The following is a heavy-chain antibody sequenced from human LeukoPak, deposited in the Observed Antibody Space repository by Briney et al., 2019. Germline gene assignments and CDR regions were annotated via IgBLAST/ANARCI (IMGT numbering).Heavy chain of an antibody. CDR2: ICYSGST. CDR3: ARDRGYRSNWFDP. V-gene: IGHV4-59*01. CDR1: GGSISSYY. Sequence: SETLSLTCTVSGGSISSYYWSWIRQPPGKGLEWIGYICYSGSTNYNPSLKSRVTISVDTSKNQFSLKLSSVTAADTAVYYCARDRGYRSNWFDPWGQGTLVTVSS. D-gene: IGHD5-12*01. J-gene: IGHJ5*02.